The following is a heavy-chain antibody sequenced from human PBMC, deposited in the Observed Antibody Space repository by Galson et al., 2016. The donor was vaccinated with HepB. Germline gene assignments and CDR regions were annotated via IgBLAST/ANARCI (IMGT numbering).Heavy chain of an antibody. Sequence: SLRLSCAGSGFSFDDSAMHWVRQAPGKGLEWVSGISWNSGSIGYADSVKGRFTISRDNAKNSLYLQMNSLRGEDTGLYYCAKDKKRISSRGWRSNSGMDVWGQGTTVTVSS. CDR2: ISWNSGSI. J-gene: IGHJ6*02. CDR1: GFSFDDSA. CDR3: AKDKKRISSRGWRSNSGMDV. D-gene: IGHD3-10*01. V-gene: IGHV3-9*01.